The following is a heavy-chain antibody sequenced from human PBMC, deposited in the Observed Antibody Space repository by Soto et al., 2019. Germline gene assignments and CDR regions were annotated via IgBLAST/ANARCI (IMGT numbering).Heavy chain of an antibody. V-gene: IGHV1-69*06. J-gene: IGHJ5*02. CDR2: IIPIFGTA. CDR1: GGTFSSYA. CDR3: ARDKSPYSWFDP. Sequence: GASVKVSCKASGGTFSSYAISWVRQAPGQGLEWMGGIIPIFGTANYAQKFQGRVTITADTSTSTVYMELSSLRSEDTAVYYCARDKSPYSWFDPWGQGTLVTVSS. D-gene: IGHD1-26*01.